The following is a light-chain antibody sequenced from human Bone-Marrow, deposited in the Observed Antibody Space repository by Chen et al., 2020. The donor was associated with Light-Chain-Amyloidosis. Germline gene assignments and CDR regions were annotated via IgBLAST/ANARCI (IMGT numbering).Light chain of an antibody. CDR3: QQYASSPWT. CDR2: DAS. V-gene: IGKV3-20*01. CDR1: PSLGSRY. J-gene: IGKJ1*01. Sequence: EIVLTQSPGTLSLSPGERATLSCRASPSLGSRYLAWYQQKLGQAPRLLIYDASSRATGIPDRFSGSGSGTDFTLTISRLEPEDFAVYYCQQYASSPWTFGQGTKVGMK.